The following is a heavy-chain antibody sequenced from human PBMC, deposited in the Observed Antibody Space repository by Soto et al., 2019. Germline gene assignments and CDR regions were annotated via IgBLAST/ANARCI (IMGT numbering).Heavy chain of an antibody. V-gene: IGHV1-2*02. J-gene: IGHJ6*02. CDR1: GYTFTGYY. CDR2: INPNSGGT. Sequence: ASVKVSCKAFGYTFTGYYMHWVRQAPGQGLEWMGWINPNSGGTNYAQKFQGRVTMTRDTSISTAYMELSRLRSDDTAVYYCARDQVVPADMTYYYYGMDVCGPGTTVTVFS. D-gene: IGHD2-2*01. CDR3: ARDQVVPADMTYYYYGMDV.